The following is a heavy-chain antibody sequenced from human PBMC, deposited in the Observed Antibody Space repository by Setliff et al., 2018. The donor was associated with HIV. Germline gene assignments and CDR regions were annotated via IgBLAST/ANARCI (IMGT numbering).Heavy chain of an antibody. CDR3: ARCYYDSSGPTDAFDI. V-gene: IGHV1-3*01. CDR1: GYTFTSYA. CDR2: INAGNGNT. J-gene: IGHJ3*02. Sequence: ASVKVSCKASGYTFTSYAMHWVRQAPGQRLEWMGWINAGNGNTKYSQKFQGRVTTTRDTSRSTVYMELSSLRSEDTAVYYCARCYYDSSGPTDAFDIWGQGTVVTVSS. D-gene: IGHD3-22*01.